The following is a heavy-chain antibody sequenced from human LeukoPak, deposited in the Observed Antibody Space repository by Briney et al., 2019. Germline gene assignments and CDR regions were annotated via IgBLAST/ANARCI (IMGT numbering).Heavy chain of an antibody. CDR3: ARAVSVFSGGSQGYYYGMDV. CDR1: GYSFTNYG. CDR2: INTNTGNP. V-gene: IGHV7-4-1*02. Sequence: ASVKVSCKASGYSFTNYGITWVRQAPGQGLEWMGWINTNTGNPTYAQGFTGRFVFSLDTSVSTAYLQISSLKAEDTAVYYCARAVSVFSGGSQGYYYGMDVWGQGTTVTVSS. D-gene: IGHD3-10*01. J-gene: IGHJ6*02.